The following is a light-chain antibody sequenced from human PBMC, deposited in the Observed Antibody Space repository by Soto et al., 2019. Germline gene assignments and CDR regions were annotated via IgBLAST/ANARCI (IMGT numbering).Light chain of an antibody. V-gene: IGKV4-1*01. J-gene: IGKJ1*01. CDR3: QQYYSTFGRT. CDR1: QSVLYSSNNKNY. Sequence: DIVMTQSPDSLAVSLGERATINCKSSQSVLYSSNNKNYLAWYQQKPGRPPKLLIYWASTRESGVPDRFSGSGSGTDFTLTISSLQAEDVAVHYCQQYYSTFGRTFGQGTKVEI. CDR2: WAS.